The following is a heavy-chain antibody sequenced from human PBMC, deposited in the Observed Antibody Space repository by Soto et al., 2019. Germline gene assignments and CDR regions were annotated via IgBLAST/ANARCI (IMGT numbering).Heavy chain of an antibody. V-gene: IGHV4-34*01. CDR1: GGSFSVYY. Sequence: ETLSLTCAVYGGSFSVYYWSWIRQPPGKGLEWIGEINHSGSTNYNPSLKSRVTISVDMSKNQFSLKLNSVTAADTAVYYCARARWYDAFDVWGQGTVVTVSS. CDR3: ARARWYDAFDV. D-gene: IGHD2-15*01. CDR2: INHSGST. J-gene: IGHJ3*01.